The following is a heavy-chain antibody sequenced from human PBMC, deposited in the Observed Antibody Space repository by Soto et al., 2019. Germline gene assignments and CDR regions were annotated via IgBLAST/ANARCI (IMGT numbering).Heavy chain of an antibody. CDR3: AKPKEHYYDSSPGES. D-gene: IGHD3-22*01. Sequence: GGSLRLSCAASGFTFNTYGMHWVRQAPGKGLEWVAIISYDGNNKYYADSVKGRFTISRDNSKNMVYLQMNSLRPEDTAVYYCAKPKEHYYDSSPGESWGQGALVTVSS. CDR1: GFTFNTYG. V-gene: IGHV3-30*02. CDR2: ISYDGNNK. J-gene: IGHJ4*02.